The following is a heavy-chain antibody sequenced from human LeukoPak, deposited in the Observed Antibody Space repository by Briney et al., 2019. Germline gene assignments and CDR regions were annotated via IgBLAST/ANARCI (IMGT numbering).Heavy chain of an antibody. CDR2: INQDGSDK. D-gene: IGHD5-18*01. CDR1: GFMFNNYW. Sequence: GSLRLSCAASGFMFNNYWMTWVRQAPGKGLEWVGNINQDGSDKYYGDSVKGRFTISRDNAKNSLYLQMNSLRAEDTAVYYCARAGYSYGLLDYWGQGTLVTVSS. CDR3: ARAGYSYGLLDY. V-gene: IGHV3-7*04. J-gene: IGHJ4*02.